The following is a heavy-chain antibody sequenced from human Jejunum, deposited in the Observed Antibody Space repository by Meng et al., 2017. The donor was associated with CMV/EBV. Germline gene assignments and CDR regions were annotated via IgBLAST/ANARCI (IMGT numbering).Heavy chain of an antibody. Sequence: RVSGYNVDTYWIGWVRQTPGKGLEWMGVIYPGDSDTRYSPSFQGQVTISADKSISTAYLQWSSLKASDTAVYYCARRLEASEFFDFWGQGMLVTVSS. CDR2: IYPGDSDT. V-gene: IGHV5-51*01. J-gene: IGHJ4*02. D-gene: IGHD3-10*01. CDR1: GYNVDTYW. CDR3: ARRLEASEFFDF.